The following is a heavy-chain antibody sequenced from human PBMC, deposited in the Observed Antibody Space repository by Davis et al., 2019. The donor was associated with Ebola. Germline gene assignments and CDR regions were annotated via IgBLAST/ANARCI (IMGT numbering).Heavy chain of an antibody. J-gene: IGHJ4*02. V-gene: IGHV3-53*04. CDR3: ARDRSSSSVVPDY. D-gene: IGHD6-6*01. CDR1: GFTSSSYS. Sequence: GESLKISCAASGFTSSSYSMNWVRQAPGKGLEWVSVIYSGGSTYYADSVKGRFTISRHNSKNTLYLQMNSLRAEDTAVYYCARDRSSSSVVPDYWGQGTLVTVSS. CDR2: IYSGGST.